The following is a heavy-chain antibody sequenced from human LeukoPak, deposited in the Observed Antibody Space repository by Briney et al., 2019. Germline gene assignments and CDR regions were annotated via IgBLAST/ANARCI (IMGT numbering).Heavy chain of an antibody. Sequence: GGSLRLSCAASGFTFRSHGMYWVRQAPGKGLEWVAVIWYDGDNKNYGDSVKGRFTISRDNSKNTLSLQMNSLRVEDTAMYFCAKDIQLSTWGLGTMVTVSS. CDR1: GFTFRSHG. V-gene: IGHV3-33*06. D-gene: IGHD5-24*01. CDR3: AKDIQLST. CDR2: IWYDGDNK. J-gene: IGHJ3*01.